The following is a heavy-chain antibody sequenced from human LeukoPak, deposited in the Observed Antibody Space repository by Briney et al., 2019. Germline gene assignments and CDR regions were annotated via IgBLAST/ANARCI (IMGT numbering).Heavy chain of an antibody. CDR2: IYYSGST. CDR3: ARGTPYYDFWSGLAADY. Sequence: SETLSLTCTVSGGSISSYYWSRIRQPPGKGLEWIGYIYYSGSTSYNPSLKSRVTISVDTSKNQFSLKLSSVTAADTAVYYCARGTPYYDFWSGLAADYWGQGTLVTVSS. D-gene: IGHD3-3*01. J-gene: IGHJ4*02. V-gene: IGHV4-59*01. CDR1: GGSISSYY.